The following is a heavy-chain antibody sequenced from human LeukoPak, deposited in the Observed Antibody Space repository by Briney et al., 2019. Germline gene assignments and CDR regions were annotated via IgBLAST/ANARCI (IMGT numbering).Heavy chain of an antibody. J-gene: IGHJ4*02. CDR1: GLTVSKNY. CDR3: ARSDCSSCYLGVWYFFDY. Sequence: GSLRLSCAASGLTVSKNYMSWVRQAPGRGLEWVSVMYDDGRTYYADSVKGRFTISRDNSKNTLFLQMNSLRVEDTAVYYCARSDCSSCYLGVWYFFDYWGQGSLVSVSS. D-gene: IGHD6-13*01. V-gene: IGHV3-66*01. CDR2: MYDDGRT.